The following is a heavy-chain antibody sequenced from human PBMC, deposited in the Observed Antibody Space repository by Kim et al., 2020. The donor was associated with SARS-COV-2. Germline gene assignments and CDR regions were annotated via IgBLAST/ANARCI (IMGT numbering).Heavy chain of an antibody. CDR2: INSDGSST. D-gene: IGHD2-15*01. CDR3: ARKDLGYCSGGSCYGFDY. Sequence: GGSLRLSCAASGFTFSSYWMHWVRQAPGKGLVWVSRINSDGSSTSYADSVKGRFTISRDNAKNTLYLQMNSLRAEDTAVYYCARKDLGYCSGGSCYGFDYWGQGTLVTVSS. J-gene: IGHJ4*02. V-gene: IGHV3-74*01. CDR1: GFTFSSYW.